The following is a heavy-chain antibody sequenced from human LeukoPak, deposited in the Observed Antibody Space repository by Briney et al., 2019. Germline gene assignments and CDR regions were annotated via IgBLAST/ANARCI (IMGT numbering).Heavy chain of an antibody. J-gene: IGHJ4*02. CDR3: AGVSSGTYYFNF. CDR2: IYYSGTGST. V-gene: IGHV4-59*01. Sequence: SETLSLTCTVSGGSISGDYWSWIRQPPGKGLEYIGYIYYSGTGSTNYNPSLKSRVTISVDTSKNQFSLKLTSVTAADTAVYYCAGVSSGTYYFNFWGQGTLVTVSS. D-gene: IGHD1-26*01. CDR1: GGSISGDY.